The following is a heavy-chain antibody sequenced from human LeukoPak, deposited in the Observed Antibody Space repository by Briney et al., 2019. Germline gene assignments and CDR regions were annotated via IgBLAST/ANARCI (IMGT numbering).Heavy chain of an antibody. CDR3: ARDLGYCSSTSCYGEGYFDY. V-gene: IGHV4-59*12. J-gene: IGHJ4*02. CDR2: IYHSGST. D-gene: IGHD2-2*01. Sequence: SETLSLTCTVSGGSISSYYWSWIRQPPGKGLEWIGYIYHSGSTYYNPSLKSRVTISVDRSKNQFSLKLSSVTAADTAVYYCARDLGYCSSTSCYGEGYFDYWGQGTLVTVSS. CDR1: GGSISSYY.